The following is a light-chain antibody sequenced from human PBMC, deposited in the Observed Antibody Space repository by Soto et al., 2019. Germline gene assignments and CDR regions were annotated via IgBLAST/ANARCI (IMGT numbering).Light chain of an antibody. CDR2: GAS. Sequence: EVVMTQSPATLSVSPGERVTLSCRASQRISNNVAWYQQRPGQTPRLLIYGASTRASGVPARFSGSGFGADFTLTISRLEPEDFAVYYCQQYGSSPWTFGQGTKVDIK. J-gene: IGKJ1*01. CDR1: QRISNN. V-gene: IGKV3-15*01. CDR3: QQYGSSPWT.